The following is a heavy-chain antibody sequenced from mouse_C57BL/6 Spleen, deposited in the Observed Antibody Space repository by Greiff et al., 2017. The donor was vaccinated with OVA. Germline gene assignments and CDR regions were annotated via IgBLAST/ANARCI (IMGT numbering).Heavy chain of an antibody. CDR1: GYTFTSYW. Sequence: QVQLQQPGTELVKPGASVKLSCKASGYTFTSYWMHWVKQRPGQGLEWIGNINPSNGGTNYNEKFKSKATLTVDKSSRPAYMQLSSLTSEDSAVEYCAREDGNFYYAMDYWGQGTSVTVSS. CDR2: INPSNGGT. V-gene: IGHV1-53*01. CDR3: AREDGNFYYAMDY. D-gene: IGHD2-1*01. J-gene: IGHJ4*01.